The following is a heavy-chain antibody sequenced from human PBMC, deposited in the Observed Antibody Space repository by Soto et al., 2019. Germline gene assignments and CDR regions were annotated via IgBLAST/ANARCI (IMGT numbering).Heavy chain of an antibody. J-gene: IGHJ4*02. CDR1: GGSISSSSYY. CDR2: IYYSGIT. D-gene: IGHD3-9*01. Sequence: PSETLSLTCTVSGGSISSSSYYWGWIRQPPGKGLEWIGSIYYSGITYYNPSLKSRVTISVDTSKNQFSLKLSSVTAADTAVYYCARPPDYDILTGYYKDYWGQGTLVTVSS. V-gene: IGHV4-39*01. CDR3: ARPPDYDILTGYYKDY.